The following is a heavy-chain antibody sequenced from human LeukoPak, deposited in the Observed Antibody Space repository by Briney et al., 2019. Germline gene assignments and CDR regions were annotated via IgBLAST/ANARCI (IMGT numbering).Heavy chain of an antibody. CDR3: TRTGYRSNWYVPN. J-gene: IGHJ4*02. V-gene: IGHV3-7*01. Sequence: GGSLRLSCAGSGFTFSAYWMTWVRQAPGKGLEWVATIREDGSEKYYVDSVKGRFTISRDNAKNSLYLQMDSLRAEDTAVYYCTRTGYRSNWYVPNWGQGTLVTVSS. CDR2: IREDGSEK. D-gene: IGHD6-13*01. CDR1: GFTFSAYW.